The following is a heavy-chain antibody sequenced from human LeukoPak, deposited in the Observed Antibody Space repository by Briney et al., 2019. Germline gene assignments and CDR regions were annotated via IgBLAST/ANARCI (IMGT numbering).Heavy chain of an antibody. J-gene: IGHJ6*02. Sequence: PSETLSLTCAVYGGSFSGYYWSWIRQPPGKGLEWIGEINHSGSTNYNPSLKSRVTISVDTSKNQFSLKLSSVTAADTAVYYCARDPVVPGRYYYYGMDVWGQGTTVTVSS. CDR2: INHSGST. CDR1: GGSFSGYY. D-gene: IGHD2-2*01. V-gene: IGHV4-34*01. CDR3: ARDPVVPGRYYYYGMDV.